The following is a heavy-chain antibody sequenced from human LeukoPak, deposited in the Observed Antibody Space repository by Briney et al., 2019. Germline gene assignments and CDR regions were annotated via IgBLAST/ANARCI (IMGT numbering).Heavy chain of an antibody. J-gene: IGHJ4*02. D-gene: IGHD6-19*01. CDR1: GFTFKTYG. CDR2: IEKDGSNK. Sequence: PGGSLRLSCAASGFTFKTYGMHWVRQAPGEGLDWVAFIEKDGSNKYYADSVKGRFTVSRDNSKNRLYLQMNSLRPEETALYYCAKDLEQWPVVPEYWGQGTLVIVSS. V-gene: IGHV3-30*02. CDR3: AKDLEQWPVVPEY.